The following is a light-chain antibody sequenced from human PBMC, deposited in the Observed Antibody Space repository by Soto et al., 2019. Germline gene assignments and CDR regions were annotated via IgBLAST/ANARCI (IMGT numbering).Light chain of an antibody. J-gene: IGKJ5*01. Sequence: DIQMTQSPSSLSASVGDRVTITFHAIQDIEQILNWFQQKLGKAPKLLIYDASNMETGVPSRFSGSGSGTDFTITIRSLRPEDIATYYCQQYLNVPHTFGQGTRLEI. CDR2: DAS. CDR1: QDIEQI. V-gene: IGKV1-33*01. CDR3: QQYLNVPHT.